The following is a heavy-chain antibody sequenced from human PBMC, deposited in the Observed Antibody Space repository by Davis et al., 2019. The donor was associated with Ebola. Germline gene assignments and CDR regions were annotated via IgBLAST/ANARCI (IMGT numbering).Heavy chain of an antibody. CDR1: GGTFSSYA. D-gene: IGHD2-21*01. J-gene: IGHJ4*02. CDR3: ARGSLAYCGGDCYVG. CDR2: IIPIFGTA. V-gene: IGHV1-69*06. Sequence: AASVQVSCKASGGTFSSYAISWVRQAPGQGLEWLGGIIPIFGTANYAQQFQGRATITADKSTSTAYMELSSLRSEDTAVYYCARGSLAYCGGDCYVGWGQGTLVTVSS.